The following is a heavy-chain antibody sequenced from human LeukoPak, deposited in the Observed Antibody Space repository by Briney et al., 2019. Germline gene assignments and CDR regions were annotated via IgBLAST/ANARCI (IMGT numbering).Heavy chain of an antibody. CDR2: ISSSGGST. V-gene: IGHV3-23*01. CDR3: AKCGSYCFYDY. J-gene: IGHJ4*02. D-gene: IGHD2-21*02. CDR1: GFPFSNYA. Sequence: QPGGSLRLSCAASGFPFSNYAMSWVRQAPGKGLEWVSAISSSGGSTYYADSVKGRFTISRDNSKNIMYLQMNSLRVEDTAVYYCAKCGSYCFYDYWGQGTLVTVSS.